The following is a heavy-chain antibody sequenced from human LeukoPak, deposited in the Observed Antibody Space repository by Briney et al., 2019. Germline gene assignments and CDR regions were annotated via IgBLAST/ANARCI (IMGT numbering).Heavy chain of an antibody. D-gene: IGHD3-22*01. CDR2: ISGSGGST. CDR1: GFTFSSYA. J-gene: IGHJ5*02. Sequence: GGSLRLSCAASGFTFSSYAMNWVRQAPGKGLEWVSAISGSGGSTYYADSVKGRFTISRDNSKNTLYLQMNSLRAEDTAVYYCAKGFDYYDSSGFDPWGQGTLVTVSS. V-gene: IGHV3-23*01. CDR3: AKGFDYYDSSGFDP.